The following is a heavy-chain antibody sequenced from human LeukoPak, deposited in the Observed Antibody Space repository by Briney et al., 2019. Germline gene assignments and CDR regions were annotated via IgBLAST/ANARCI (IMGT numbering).Heavy chain of an antibody. CDR3: AKDGLRYFDWLSD. V-gene: IGHV4-34*01. J-gene: IGHJ4*02. CDR1: GGSFSGYY. Sequence: SETLSLTCAVYGGSFSGYYWSWIRQPPGKGLEWIGEINHSGSTNFNPSLKSRVTISVDTSKNQFSLKLCSVTAADTAVYYCAKDGLRYFDWLSDWGQGTLVTVSS. CDR2: INHSGST. D-gene: IGHD3-9*01.